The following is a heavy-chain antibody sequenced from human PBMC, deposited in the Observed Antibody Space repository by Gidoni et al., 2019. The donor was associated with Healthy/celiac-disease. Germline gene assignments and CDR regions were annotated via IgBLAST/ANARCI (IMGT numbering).Heavy chain of an antibody. V-gene: IGHV3-64D*06. Sequence: EVQLVESGGGLVQPGGALRLSCSASGFTFSSDAMHWVRQAPGKGLEYVSAISSNGGSTYYADSVKGRFTIPRDNSKNTLYLQMSSLRAEDTAVYYCVEQYYDFWSGYYTVHPFDYWGQGTLVTVSS. CDR2: ISSNGGST. D-gene: IGHD3-3*01. CDR1: GFTFSSDA. J-gene: IGHJ4*02. CDR3: VEQYYDFWSGYYTVHPFDY.